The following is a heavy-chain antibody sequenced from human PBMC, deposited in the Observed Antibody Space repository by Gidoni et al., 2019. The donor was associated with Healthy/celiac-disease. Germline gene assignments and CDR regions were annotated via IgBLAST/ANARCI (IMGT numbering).Heavy chain of an antibody. CDR2: IYYSGST. CDR3: ASVKGYCSSTSGPNWFDP. V-gene: IGHV4-39*01. J-gene: IGHJ5*02. D-gene: IGHD2-2*01. CDR1: GGPISSRSYY. Sequence: QLHLQESGPGLVKPSETLSLTCTVSGGPISSRSYYWGWIRTPPGKGLEWFGSIYYSGSTYYNPSLKSRVTISVDTSKNQFSLKLSSVTAADTAVYYCASVKGYCSSTSGPNWFDPWGQGTLVTVSS.